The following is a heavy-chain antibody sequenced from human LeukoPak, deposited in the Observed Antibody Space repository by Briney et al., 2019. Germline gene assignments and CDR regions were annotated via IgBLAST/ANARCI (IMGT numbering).Heavy chain of an antibody. J-gene: IGHJ5*02. CDR2: ISWNSGNI. D-gene: IGHD4-17*01. Sequence: GGSLRPSCAASGFTFDDYAMHWVRQAPGKGLEWVSGISWNSGNIGYAGSVKGRFTISRDNARNSLYLQMNSLRAEDMALYYCAKGDYGDYGGWFDPWGQGTLVTVSS. CDR3: AKGDYGDYGGWFDP. CDR1: GFTFDDYA. V-gene: IGHV3-9*03.